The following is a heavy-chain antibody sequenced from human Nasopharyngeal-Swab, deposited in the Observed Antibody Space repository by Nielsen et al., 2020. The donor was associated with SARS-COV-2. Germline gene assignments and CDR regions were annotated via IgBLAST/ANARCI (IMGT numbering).Heavy chain of an antibody. Sequence: SLSMYGAGAGFTFRRFGMHWVFQAPGKGLEWVAFIAHDASNEYYGDSVKGRFSISRDSSKNTLYLQMDSLRGEDTAVYYCARDAPAHYGAFYWGRGTLVTVSS. CDR3: ARDAPAHYGAFY. D-gene: IGHD4-17*01. CDR1: GFTFRRFG. J-gene: IGHJ4*02. V-gene: IGHV3-30*03. CDR2: IAHDASNE.